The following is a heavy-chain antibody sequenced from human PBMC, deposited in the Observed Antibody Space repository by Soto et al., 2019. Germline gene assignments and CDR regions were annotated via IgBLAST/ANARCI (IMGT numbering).Heavy chain of an antibody. CDR2: IYHSGST. Sequence: QVQLQESGPGLVKPSGTLSLTCAVSGGSISSSNWWSWVRQPPGKGLEWIGEIYHSGSTNYNPSRKSRVTSSVDKSQNQFSLKLSSVTAADTAVYYCASGKQWELLVYWGQGTLVTVSS. V-gene: IGHV4-4*02. D-gene: IGHD1-26*01. J-gene: IGHJ4*02. CDR1: GGSISSSNW. CDR3: ASGKQWELLVY.